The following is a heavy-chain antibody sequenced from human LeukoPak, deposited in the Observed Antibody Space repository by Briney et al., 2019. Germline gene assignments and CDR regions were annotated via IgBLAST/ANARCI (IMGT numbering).Heavy chain of an antibody. CDR1: GFTFSDYY. V-gene: IGHV3-11*04. CDR2: ISSRGNTI. D-gene: IGHD5-24*01. CDR3: ARETRWDFDY. J-gene: IGHJ4*02. Sequence: PGGSLRLSCAASGFTFSDYYMSWIRQAPGKGLEWVSYISSRGNTIYYADSVKGRFTISRDNAKNSLCLQMNSLRVEDTAVYYCARETRWDFDYWGQGTLVTVSS.